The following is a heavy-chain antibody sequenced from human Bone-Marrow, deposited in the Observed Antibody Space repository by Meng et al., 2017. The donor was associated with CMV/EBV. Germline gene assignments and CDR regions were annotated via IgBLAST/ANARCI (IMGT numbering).Heavy chain of an antibody. J-gene: IGHJ3*02. D-gene: IGHD4-23*01. Sequence: LSLTCAASGFTFSSYSMNWVRQAPGKGLEWVSSISSSSSYIYYADSVKGRFTISRDNAKNSLYLQMNSLRAEDTAVYYCARDVPTVVTHDAFDIWGQGTMVTFSS. V-gene: IGHV3-21*01. CDR3: ARDVPTVVTHDAFDI. CDR2: ISSSSSYI. CDR1: GFTFSSYS.